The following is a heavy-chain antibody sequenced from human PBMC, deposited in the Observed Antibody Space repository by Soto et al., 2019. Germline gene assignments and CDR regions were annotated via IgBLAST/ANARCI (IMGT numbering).Heavy chain of an antibody. J-gene: IGHJ5*02. CDR2: IKSKTDGGTT. V-gene: IGHV3-15*01. CDR1: GFTFSNAW. CDR3: TTDLGHYASGFDP. Sequence: GGSLRLSCAASGFTFSNAWMSWVRQAPGKGLEWVGRIKSKTDGGTTDYAAPVKGRFTISRDDSNNTLYLQMNSLTTENTAVYYCTTDLGHYASGFDPWGQGTLVTVSS. D-gene: IGHD3-10*01.